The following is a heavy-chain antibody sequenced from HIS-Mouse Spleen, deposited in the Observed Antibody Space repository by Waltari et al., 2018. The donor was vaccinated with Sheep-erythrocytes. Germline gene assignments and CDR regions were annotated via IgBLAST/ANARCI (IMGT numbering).Heavy chain of an antibody. D-gene: IGHD1-1*01. J-gene: IGHJ2*01. CDR1: GFTFSSYG. V-gene: IGHV3-30*18. CDR2: ISYDGSNK. CDR3: AKVRTVNYWYFDL. Sequence: QVQLVESGGGVVQPGRSLRLSCAASGFTFSSYGMHWVRQAPGKGLERVAVISYDGSNKYYADTVKCRLTITRDKSKNTLYLQMNSLRAEDTAVYYCAKVRTVNYWYFDLWGRGTLVTVSS.